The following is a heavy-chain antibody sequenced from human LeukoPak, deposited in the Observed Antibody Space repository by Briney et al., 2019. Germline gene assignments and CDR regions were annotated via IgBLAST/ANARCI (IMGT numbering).Heavy chain of an antibody. V-gene: IGHV3-15*01. CDR2: IKNKTDGETT. Sequence: GGSLRLSCAASGFTFSNAWMSWVRQAPGKGLEWVGRIKNKTDGETTDYAAPVKGGFTISRDDSKNTLHLQMNSLKTEDTAVYYCTTNIAIFYVPSASYYYVDVWGKGTTVTVSS. D-gene: IGHD3-3*01. CDR1: GFTFSNAW. CDR3: TTNIAIFYVPSASYYYVDV. J-gene: IGHJ6*03.